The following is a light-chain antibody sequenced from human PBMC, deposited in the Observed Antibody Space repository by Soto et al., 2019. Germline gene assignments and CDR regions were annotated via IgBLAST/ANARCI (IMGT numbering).Light chain of an antibody. Sequence: QSVLTQAPSASGTPGQRVTISCSGSSSNIGRNTVYSYQQLSGTAPKLLIFNHIKRPSGVPYRFSACTSGTSASLVISGLQSDDEADYYCASWDDSLHGPVFGGGTKLTVL. J-gene: IGLJ3*02. CDR3: ASWDDSLHGPV. CDR1: SSNIGRNT. CDR2: NHI. V-gene: IGLV1-44*01.